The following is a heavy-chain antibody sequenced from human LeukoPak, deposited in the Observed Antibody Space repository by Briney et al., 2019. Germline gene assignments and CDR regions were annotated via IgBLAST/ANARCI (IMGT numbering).Heavy chain of an antibody. V-gene: IGHV4-30-4*01. CDR3: ARPYYYDSRIDP. J-gene: IGHJ5*02. CDR2: MYYSGST. D-gene: IGHD3-22*01. Sequence: SQTLSLTCTVSGGSISSGDYYWSWIRQPPGKGLEWIAYMYYSGSTYYNPSLKSRVTMSADTSKNQLSLKLSSVTAADTAVYYCARPYYYDSRIDPWGQGILATVSS. CDR1: GGSISSGDYY.